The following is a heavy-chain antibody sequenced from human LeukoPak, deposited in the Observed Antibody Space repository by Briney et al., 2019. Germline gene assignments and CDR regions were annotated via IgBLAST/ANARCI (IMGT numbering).Heavy chain of an antibody. CDR1: GGSFSNYY. J-gene: IGHJ4*02. D-gene: IGHD4-17*01. CDR3: ARGSFDYGDYQIFDY. V-gene: IGHV4-34*01. Sequence: SSETLSLTCAVYGGSFSNYYWSWIRQPPGKGLEWIGEINQSGSINYNPSLKSRVTISVDTSKNQFSLKLSSVTAADTALYYCARGSFDYGDYQIFDYWGQGTLVTSPQ. CDR2: INQSGSI.